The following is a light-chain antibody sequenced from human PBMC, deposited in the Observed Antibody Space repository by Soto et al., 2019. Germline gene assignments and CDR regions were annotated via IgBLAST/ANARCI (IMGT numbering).Light chain of an antibody. Sequence: EIVLTQSPGTLSLSPGERATLSCRASQSVSSSYLAWYQQKPGQAPRLLIYGASSRATGIPDRFSGSGSGTDFALTIGRLEPEDCAVYYCQQYGSSSYTFGQGTKLEIK. J-gene: IGKJ2*01. V-gene: IGKV3-20*01. CDR2: GAS. CDR1: QSVSSSY. CDR3: QQYGSSSYT.